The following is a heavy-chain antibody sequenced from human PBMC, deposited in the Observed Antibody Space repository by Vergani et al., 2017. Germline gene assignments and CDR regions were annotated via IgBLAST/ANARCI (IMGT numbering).Heavy chain of an antibody. CDR1: GSTVSGNY. D-gene: IGHD2-8*02. J-gene: IGHJ4*02. CDR2: IQKDGIDK. V-gene: IGHV3-30*02. Sequence: LQLVESGGGFVQPGGSLRLSCSASGSTVSGNYMTWVRQAPGKGLEWVAFIQKDGIDKFYADSVRGRFTISRDISKNTLYLEMNSLSAEDTALYHCVKDHTVFDEWGRGTLVSVS. CDR3: VKDHTVFDE.